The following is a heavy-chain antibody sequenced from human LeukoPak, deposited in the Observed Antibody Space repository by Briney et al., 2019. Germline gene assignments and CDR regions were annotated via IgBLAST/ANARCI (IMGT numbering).Heavy chain of an antibody. Sequence: PGGSLRLSCAASGFTFSSYSMNWVRQAPGKGLEWVSSISSSSSYIYYAGSVKGRFTISRDNAKNSLYLQMNSLRAEDTAVYYCARGHDYYYMDVWGKGTTVTVSS. V-gene: IGHV3-21*01. CDR1: GFTFSSYS. J-gene: IGHJ6*03. CDR3: ARGHDYYYMDV. CDR2: ISSSSSYI.